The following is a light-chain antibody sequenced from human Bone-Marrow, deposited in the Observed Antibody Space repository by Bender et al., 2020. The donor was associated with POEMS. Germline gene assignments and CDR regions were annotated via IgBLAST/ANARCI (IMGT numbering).Light chain of an antibody. CDR1: SSDIGTYNL. CDR3: CSYAGSSIWV. Sequence: QSALTQPASVSGSPGQSITISCTGSSSDIGTYNLVSWYQQHPGEAPKLIIYEVSKRPSGVSNRFSGSKSDNTASLTISGLQAEDEADFYCCSYAGSSIWVFGGGTKLTVL. J-gene: IGLJ3*02. CDR2: EVS. V-gene: IGLV2-23*02.